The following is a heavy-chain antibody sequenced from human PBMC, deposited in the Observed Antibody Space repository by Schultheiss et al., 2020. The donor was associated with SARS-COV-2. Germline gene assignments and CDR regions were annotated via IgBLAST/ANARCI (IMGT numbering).Heavy chain of an antibody. CDR1: GGSISSGGYS. Sequence: SETLSLTWAVSGGSISSGGYSWSWIRQPPGKGLEWIGYIYHSGSTYYNPSLKSRVTISVDTSKNQFSLKLSSVTAADTAVYYCARHPTDSSGYAFDYWGQGTLVTVSS. CDR2: IYHSGST. J-gene: IGHJ4*02. D-gene: IGHD3-22*01. CDR3: ARHPTDSSGYAFDY. V-gene: IGHV4-30-2*03.